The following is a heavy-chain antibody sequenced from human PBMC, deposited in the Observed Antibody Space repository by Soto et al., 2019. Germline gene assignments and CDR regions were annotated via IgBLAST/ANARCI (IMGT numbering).Heavy chain of an antibody. CDR2: INPSGGST. D-gene: IGHD1-26*01. V-gene: IGHV1-46*01. Sequence: ASVKVSGKASGYTFTSYYMHWVRQAPGQGLEWMGIINPSGGSTSYAQKFQGRVTMTRDTSTSTVYMELSSLRSEDTAVYYCARYRGSYLLAFDIWGKGPMVTVSS. J-gene: IGHJ3*02. CDR3: ARYRGSYLLAFDI. CDR1: GYTFTSYY.